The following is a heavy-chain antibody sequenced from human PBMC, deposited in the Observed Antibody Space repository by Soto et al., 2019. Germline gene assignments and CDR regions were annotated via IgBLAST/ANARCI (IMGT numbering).Heavy chain of an antibody. CDR1: GGSISSYY. D-gene: IGHD6-13*01. Sequence: SETLSLTCTVSGGSISSYYWSWIRQPPGKGLEWIGYIYYSGSTNYNPSLKSRVTISVDTSKNQFSLKLSSVTAADTAVYYCARWVSIAAADALGNWFDPWGQGTLVTVSS. V-gene: IGHV4-59*01. CDR3: ARWVSIAAADALGNWFDP. J-gene: IGHJ5*02. CDR2: IYYSGST.